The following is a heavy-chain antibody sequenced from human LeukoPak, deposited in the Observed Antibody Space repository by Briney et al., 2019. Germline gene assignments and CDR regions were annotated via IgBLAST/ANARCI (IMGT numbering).Heavy chain of an antibody. CDR2: INRDGRQK. CDR3: ARDEEQLNM. J-gene: IGHJ3*02. D-gene: IGHD6-19*01. V-gene: IGHV3-7*04. Sequence: GGSLRLSCAASGITFRSFYMSWVRQAPGKGLEWVANINRDGRQKNYVDSVKGRFTISRDNAKNSLFLEVNSLRSEDTAVYYCARDEEQLNMWGQGTMVTVSS. CDR1: GITFRSFY.